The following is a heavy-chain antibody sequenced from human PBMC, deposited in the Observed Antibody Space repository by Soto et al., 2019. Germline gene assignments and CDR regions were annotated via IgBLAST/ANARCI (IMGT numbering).Heavy chain of an antibody. CDR3: ARDRYYYDSSGSPKPFDI. CDR1: GFTFSIFS. V-gene: IGHV3-21*01. CDR2: ISSSSGHI. Sequence: GGSLRLSCAASGFTFSIFSMNWVRQAPGKGLEWVSSISSSSGHIYHADSVKGRFAISRGNAKNSLFLQMNSLRAEDTAVYYCARDRYYYDSSGSPKPFDIWGQGTKVTVSS. D-gene: IGHD3-22*01. J-gene: IGHJ3*02.